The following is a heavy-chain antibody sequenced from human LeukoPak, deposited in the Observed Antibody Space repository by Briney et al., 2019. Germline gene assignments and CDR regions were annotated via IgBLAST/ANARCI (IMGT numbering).Heavy chain of an antibody. J-gene: IGHJ4*02. CDR3: ARLNGGYCSGGSCYVHY. CDR1: GFTFSSYA. V-gene: IGHV3-23*01. D-gene: IGHD2-15*01. Sequence: GGSLRLSCAASGFTFSSYAMSWVRQAPGKGLECVSVISGSGDSTYYADSVKGRFTISRDNPKNTLYLQMNSLRAEDTAVFYCARLNGGYCSGGSCYVHYWGQGALVTVSS. CDR2: ISGSGDST.